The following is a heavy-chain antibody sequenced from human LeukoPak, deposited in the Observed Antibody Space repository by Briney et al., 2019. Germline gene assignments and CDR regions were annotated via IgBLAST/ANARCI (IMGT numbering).Heavy chain of an antibody. D-gene: IGHD4-17*01. CDR3: ARGEPLTVTTSDYFDY. CDR1: GFTFSSYG. Sequence: GGSLRLSCAASGFTFSSYGMHWVRQAPGKGLEWVAVTWYDGSNKYYADSVKGRFTISRDNSKNTLYLHMNSLRAEDTAVYYCARGEPLTVTTSDYFDYWGQGTLDTVSS. CDR2: TWYDGSNK. V-gene: IGHV3-33*01. J-gene: IGHJ4*02.